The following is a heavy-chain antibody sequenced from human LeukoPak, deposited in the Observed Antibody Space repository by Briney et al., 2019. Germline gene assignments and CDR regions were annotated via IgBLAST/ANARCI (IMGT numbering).Heavy chain of an antibody. CDR2: IYTSGST. Sequence: PSETLSLTCTVSGGSISSYYWSWIRQPAGKGLEWIGRIYTSGSTNYNPSLKSRVTMSVDTSKNQFSLKLSSVTAADTAVYYCAREGFLRWLEYYYYMDVWGKGTTVTVSS. CDR1: GGSISSYY. D-gene: IGHD4-23*01. CDR3: AREGFLRWLEYYYYMDV. V-gene: IGHV4-4*07. J-gene: IGHJ6*03.